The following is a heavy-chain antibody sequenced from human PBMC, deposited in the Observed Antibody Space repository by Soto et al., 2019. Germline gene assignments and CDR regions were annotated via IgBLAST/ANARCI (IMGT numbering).Heavy chain of an antibody. Sequence: QVQLVQSGAEVKKPGASVKVSCKASGYTFTGYYIHWVRQAPGQGLEWMALINPNSGDTNYAQKFQGRVTLTRDTSINTVYMEVTSLRFDDTAVYYCAVAGLPFGYWGQGTLVTVFS. CDR3: AVAGLPFGY. J-gene: IGHJ1*01. CDR2: INPNSGDT. CDR1: GYTFTGYY. D-gene: IGHD6-19*01. V-gene: IGHV1-2*02.